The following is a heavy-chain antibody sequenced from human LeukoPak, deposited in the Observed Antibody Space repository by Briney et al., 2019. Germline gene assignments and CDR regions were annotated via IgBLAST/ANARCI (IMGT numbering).Heavy chain of an antibody. J-gene: IGHJ4*02. D-gene: IGHD3-16*01. Sequence: GGSLRLSCAGSGFTFRSYAMHWVRQAPGKGLEWVSYISNSGSYTNYADSVKGRFTISRDNAKSSLYLQMNILRADDSAVYYCARGRSRGSDYWGQGTLVTVSS. CDR2: ISNSGSYT. CDR1: GFTFRSYA. CDR3: ARGRSRGSDY. V-gene: IGHV3-21*05.